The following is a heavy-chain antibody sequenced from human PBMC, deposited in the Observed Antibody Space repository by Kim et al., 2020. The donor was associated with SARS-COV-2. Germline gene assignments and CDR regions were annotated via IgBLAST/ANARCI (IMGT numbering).Heavy chain of an antibody. J-gene: IGHJ4*02. Sequence: KYTGRVQDRITITRDTSASMAYMDLSRLTSEDTAVYYCARDRKVDYYFDYWGQGTLVTVSS. CDR3: ARDRKVDYYFDY. V-gene: IGHV1-3*01.